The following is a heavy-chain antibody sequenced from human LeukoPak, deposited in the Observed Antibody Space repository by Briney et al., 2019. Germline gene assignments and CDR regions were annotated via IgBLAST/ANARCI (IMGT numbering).Heavy chain of an antibody. CDR1: GFTFSSYW. CDR3: ARHLSGVTGYTYGRGIDY. V-gene: IGHV3-7*01. CDR2: IKQDGSEK. Sequence: GSLRLSCAASGFTFSSYWMSWVRQAPGKGLAWVANIKQDGSEKYYVDSVKGRFTISRDNAKKSLYLQMNSLRAEDMAVYYCARHLSGVTGYTYGRGIDYWGQGTLVTVSS. D-gene: IGHD5-18*01. J-gene: IGHJ4*02.